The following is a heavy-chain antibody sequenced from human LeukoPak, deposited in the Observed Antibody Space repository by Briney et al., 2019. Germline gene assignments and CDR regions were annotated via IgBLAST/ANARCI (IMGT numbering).Heavy chain of an antibody. CDR2: QSSDGSDK. D-gene: IGHD1-26*01. J-gene: IGHJ3*01. Sequence: TGGSLRLFCAASRFTFSSCATHCARLSPRKGRECVAVQSSDGSDKFYAPCVRGRFTISRDNSEHTLFLQMSSLRAEDTALYFCARVLTTKELIFDAFDVWGQGKMVTVSS. CDR3: ARVLTTKELIFDAFDV. V-gene: IGHV3-30*15. CDR1: RFTFSSCA.